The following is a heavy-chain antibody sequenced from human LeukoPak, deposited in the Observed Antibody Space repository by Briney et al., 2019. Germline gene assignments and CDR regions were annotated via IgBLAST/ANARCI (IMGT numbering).Heavy chain of an antibody. Sequence: GGSPRLSCAASGFTFSSYDMHWVRQATGKGLEWVSAIGTAGDTYYPGSVKGRFTISRENAKNSLYLQMNSLRAEDTAVYYCARYLRYSWYFDLWGRGTLVTVSS. D-gene: IGHD1-26*01. V-gene: IGHV3-13*01. J-gene: IGHJ2*01. CDR3: ARYLRYSWYFDL. CDR2: IGTAGDT. CDR1: GFTFSSYD.